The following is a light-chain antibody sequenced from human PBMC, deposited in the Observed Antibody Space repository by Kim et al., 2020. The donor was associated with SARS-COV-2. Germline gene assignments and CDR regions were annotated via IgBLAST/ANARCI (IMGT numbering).Light chain of an antibody. V-gene: IGLV2-14*03. CDR2: AVS. J-gene: IGLJ2*01. Sequence: GPSVAISCNGTGIDLGYYNSVSWFQQHPGKAPKLIIYAVSNRPSGVSNRFSGSKSGYTASLTISTLQTEDEADYFCSSYTDTNTLLFGGGTQLTVL. CDR3: SSYTDTNTLL. CDR1: GIDLGYYNS.